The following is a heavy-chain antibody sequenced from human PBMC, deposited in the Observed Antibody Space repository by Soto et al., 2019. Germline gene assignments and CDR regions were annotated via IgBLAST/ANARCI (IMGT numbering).Heavy chain of an antibody. CDR2: INAGNGNT. D-gene: IGHD3-16*01. J-gene: IGHJ4*02. Sequence: ASVEVSCTASGYTFTSYARHWVRQAPGQRLEWMGWINAGNGNTKYSQKFQGRVTITRDTSASTAYMELSSLRSEDTAVYYCARGSPLWGDYWGQGTLVTVSS. CDR3: ARGSPLWGDY. V-gene: IGHV1-3*01. CDR1: GYTFTSYA.